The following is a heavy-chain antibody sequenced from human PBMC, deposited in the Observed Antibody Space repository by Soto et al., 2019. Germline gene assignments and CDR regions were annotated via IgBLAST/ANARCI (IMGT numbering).Heavy chain of an antibody. J-gene: IGHJ6*02. Sequence: ASVKVSCKASGYTFTGYYMHWVLQAPGQGLEWMGWINPNSGGTNYAQKFQGRVTMTRDTSISTAYMELSRLRSDDTAVYYCARDLGYCSGGSCYYYYGMDVWGQGTTVTVSS. CDR3: ARDLGYCSGGSCYYYYGMDV. D-gene: IGHD2-15*01. CDR1: GYTFTGYY. V-gene: IGHV1-2*02. CDR2: INPNSGGT.